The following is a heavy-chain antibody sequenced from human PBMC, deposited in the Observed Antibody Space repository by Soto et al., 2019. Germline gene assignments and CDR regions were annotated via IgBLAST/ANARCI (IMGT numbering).Heavy chain of an antibody. CDR3: ARSDYGDPMDY. Sequence: SETLSLTCTVSGGSISSGGYYWSWIRQHPGKGLEWIGYIYYSGSTYYNPSLKSRVTISVDTSKNQFSLKLSSVTAADTAVYYCARSDYGDPMDYWGQGTLVTVSS. J-gene: IGHJ4*02. CDR2: IYYSGST. V-gene: IGHV4-31*03. CDR1: GGSISSGGYY. D-gene: IGHD4-17*01.